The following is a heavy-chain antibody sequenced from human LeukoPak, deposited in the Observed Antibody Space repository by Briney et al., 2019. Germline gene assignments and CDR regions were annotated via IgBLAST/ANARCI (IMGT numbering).Heavy chain of an antibody. J-gene: IGHJ4*02. CDR3: ARERTTLYYDSSGYRPKLFDY. Sequence: ASGTLSLTCAVYGGSFSGYYWSWIRQPPGKGLEWIGEINHSGSTNYNPSLKSRVTISVDTSKNQFSLKLSSVTAADTAVYYCARERTTLYYDSSGYRPKLFDYWGQGTLVTVSS. D-gene: IGHD3-22*01. V-gene: IGHV4-34*01. CDR1: GGSFSGYY. CDR2: INHSGST.